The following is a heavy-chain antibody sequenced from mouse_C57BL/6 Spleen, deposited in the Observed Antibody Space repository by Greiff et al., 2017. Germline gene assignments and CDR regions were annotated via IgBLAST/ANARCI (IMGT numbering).Heavy chain of an antibody. Sequence: VQLQQSGPELVKPGASVKISCKASGYSFTGYYMNWVKQSPEKSLEWIGEINPSTGGTTYNQKFKAKATLTVDKSSSTAYMQLKSLTSEDSAVYYCARGYYYGSSSGYFDYWGQGTTLTVSS. CDR2: INPSTGGT. CDR3: ARGYYYGSSSGYFDY. D-gene: IGHD1-1*01. J-gene: IGHJ2*01. V-gene: IGHV1-42*01. CDR1: GYSFTGYY.